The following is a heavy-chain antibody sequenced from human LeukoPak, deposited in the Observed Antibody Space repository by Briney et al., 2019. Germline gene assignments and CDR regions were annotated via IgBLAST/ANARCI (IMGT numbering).Heavy chain of an antibody. J-gene: IGHJ6*02. CDR1: GGSFSDYS. CDR2: INHSGST. Sequence: SETLSLTCAVYGGSFSDYSWSWIRQPPGKGLEWIGEINHSGSTNYNPSLKSRVTISIDTSKNQFSLKLSSVTAADTAVYYCARDFFWNCNDGPDPTNYYGMDVWGQGTTVTVSS. V-gene: IGHV4-34*01. D-gene: IGHD1-1*01. CDR3: ARDFFWNCNDGPDPTNYYGMDV.